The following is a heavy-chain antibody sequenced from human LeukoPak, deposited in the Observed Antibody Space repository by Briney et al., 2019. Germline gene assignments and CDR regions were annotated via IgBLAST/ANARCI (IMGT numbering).Heavy chain of an antibody. D-gene: IGHD5-18*01. V-gene: IGHV3-23*01. CDR1: GFTFSSYG. Sequence: PGGSLRLSCAASGFTFSSYGMSWVRQAPGKGLEWVSAISGSGGSTYYADSVKGRFTISRDNSKNTLYLQMNSLRAEDTAVYYCAKLGEGGYSYDYLPYYFDYWGQGTLVTVSS. J-gene: IGHJ4*02. CDR3: AKLGEGGYSYDYLPYYFDY. CDR2: ISGSGGST.